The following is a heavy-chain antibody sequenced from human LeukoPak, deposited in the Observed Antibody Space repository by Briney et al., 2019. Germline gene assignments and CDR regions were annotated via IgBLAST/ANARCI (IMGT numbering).Heavy chain of an antibody. V-gene: IGHV3-7*01. CDR3: ARLTGWIQLWSFDY. J-gene: IGHJ4*02. Sequence: PGGSLRLSCAASGFTFSSYGMHWIRQAPGKGLEWVANIKQDGSEKYYVDSVKGRFTISRDNAKNSLYLQMNSLRAEDTAVYYCARLTGWIQLWSFDYWGQGTLVTVSS. CDR1: GFTFSSYG. D-gene: IGHD5-18*01. CDR2: IKQDGSEK.